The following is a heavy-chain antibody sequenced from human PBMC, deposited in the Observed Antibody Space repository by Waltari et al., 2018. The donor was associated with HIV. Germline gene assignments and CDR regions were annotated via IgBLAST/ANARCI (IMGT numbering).Heavy chain of an antibody. CDR2: INRDGSNT. CDR1: GFTFSRSC. V-gene: IGHV3-74*01. Sequence: EVQLVESGGGLVQPVGSLRFACAASGFTFSRSCMHCVRQAQGKGLVWVSRINRDGSNTDYADSVSGRITISRDNAKNTLYLEMNSLRAEDTAVNYCARGLSLGDRYRIDYFHYWGQGALVTVSS. CDR3: ARGLSLGDRYRIDYFHY. D-gene: IGHD4-17*01. J-gene: IGHJ4*02.